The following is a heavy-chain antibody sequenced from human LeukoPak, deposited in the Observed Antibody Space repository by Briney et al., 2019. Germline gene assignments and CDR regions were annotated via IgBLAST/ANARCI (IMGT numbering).Heavy chain of an antibody. Sequence: SETLSLTCTVSGGSISGYYWSWIRQPPGKGLEWIGYIYYSGSTNYNPSLKSRVTISVDTSKNQFSLKLSSVTAADTAVYYCARYGSGSYYGGLFDYWGREPWSPSPQ. J-gene: IGHJ4*02. CDR3: ARYGSGSYYGGLFDY. CDR1: GGSISGYY. D-gene: IGHD3-10*01. V-gene: IGHV4-59*01. CDR2: IYYSGST.